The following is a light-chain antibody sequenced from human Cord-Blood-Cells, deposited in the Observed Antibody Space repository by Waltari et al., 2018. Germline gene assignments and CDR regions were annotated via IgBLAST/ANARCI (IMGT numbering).Light chain of an antibody. J-gene: IGKJ4*01. CDR2: GAS. CDR1: QSVSSN. CDR3: QQYNNWPPLT. Sequence: PGERATLSCRASQSVSSNLAWYQQKPGQAPRLLIYGASTRATGIPTRFSGSGSGTEFTLTISSLQSEDFAVYYCQQYNNWPPLTFGGGTKVEIK. V-gene: IGKV3-15*01.